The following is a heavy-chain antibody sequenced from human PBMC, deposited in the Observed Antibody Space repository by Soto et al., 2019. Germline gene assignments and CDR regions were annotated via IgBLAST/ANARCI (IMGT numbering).Heavy chain of an antibody. V-gene: IGHV3-11*01. Sequence: GGSLRLSCTASAFNFGDSYMSWIRQAPGKGLEWVSDISASGNIIYQADSVKGRFTISRDNAKNSMFLQMNSLRVEDTARYYCARGRQGSHTLYLDSWGQGTLVTVSS. CDR3: ARGRQGSHTLYLDS. CDR2: ISASGNII. CDR1: AFNFGDSY. J-gene: IGHJ4*02.